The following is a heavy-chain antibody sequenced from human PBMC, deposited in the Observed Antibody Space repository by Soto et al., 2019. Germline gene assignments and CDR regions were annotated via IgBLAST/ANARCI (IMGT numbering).Heavy chain of an antibody. Sequence: GESLKISCKGSGYSFTSYWIGWVRQMPGKGLEWMGIIYPGDSDTRYSPSFQGQVTISAAKSISTAYLQWSSLKASDTAMYYCARHVRYSNYFPHWFDPWGQGTLVTVSS. CDR3: ARHVRYSNYFPHWFDP. CDR1: GYSFTSYW. V-gene: IGHV5-51*01. J-gene: IGHJ5*02. D-gene: IGHD4-4*01. CDR2: IYPGDSDT.